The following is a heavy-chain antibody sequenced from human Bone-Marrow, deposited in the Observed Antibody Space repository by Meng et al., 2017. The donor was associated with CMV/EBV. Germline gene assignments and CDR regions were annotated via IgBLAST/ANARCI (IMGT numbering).Heavy chain of an antibody. CDR1: GGSFSGYY. V-gene: IGHV4-34*01. J-gene: IGHJ4*02. CDR2: INHSGST. Sequence: QTLSLTCAVYGGSFSGYYWSWIRQPPGKGLEWIGEINHSGSTNYNPSLKSRVTISVDTSKNQFSLKLSSVTAADTAVYYCARSPYSSSWLSYWGQGTLVTVSS. CDR3: ARSPYSSSWLSY. D-gene: IGHD6-13*01.